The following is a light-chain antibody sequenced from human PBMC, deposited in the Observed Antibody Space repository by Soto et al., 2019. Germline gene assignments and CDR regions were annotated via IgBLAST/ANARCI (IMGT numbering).Light chain of an antibody. J-gene: IGLJ1*01. CDR2: GNN. CDR1: SSNIGAGKD. V-gene: IGLV1-40*03. Sequence: QSALTQPPSVSGALGQRVTISCTGSSSNIGAGKDVHWYQQLPGTAPKLLIYGNNNRPSGVPDRFSVSKSGASASLAIAGLRAEDEGDYFCQSYGTGLSGLYVFGTGTKVTVL. CDR3: QSYGTGLSGLYV.